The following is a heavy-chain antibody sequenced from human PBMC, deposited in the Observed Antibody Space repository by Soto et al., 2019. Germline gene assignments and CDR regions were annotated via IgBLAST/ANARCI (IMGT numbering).Heavy chain of an antibody. V-gene: IGHV1-3*01. Sequence: ASVKVSCKASGYTFTSYAMHWVRQAPGQRLEWMGWINAGNGNTKYSQKFQGRVTITRDTSASTAYMELSSLRSEDTAAYYCAREGSDHRLGYYYGMDVWGQGTTVTVSS. J-gene: IGHJ6*02. CDR2: INAGNGNT. CDR3: AREGSDHRLGYYYGMDV. CDR1: GYTFTSYA. D-gene: IGHD3-16*01.